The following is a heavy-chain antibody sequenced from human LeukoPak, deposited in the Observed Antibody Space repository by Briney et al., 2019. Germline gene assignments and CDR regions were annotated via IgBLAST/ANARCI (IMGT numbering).Heavy chain of an antibody. D-gene: IGHD2-2*01. V-gene: IGHV1-8*01. J-gene: IGHJ4*02. CDR1: GYTFTSFD. CDR3: VRDRTKYCSSTSCPLDY. Sequence: ASVKVSCKASGYTFTSFDMNWVRQATGQGLEWMGWMNPNSGNTGYAQKFQGRVTMTRDTSISTAYMELSRLRSDDTAVYYCVRDRTKYCSSTSCPLDYWGQGTLVTVSS. CDR2: MNPNSGNT.